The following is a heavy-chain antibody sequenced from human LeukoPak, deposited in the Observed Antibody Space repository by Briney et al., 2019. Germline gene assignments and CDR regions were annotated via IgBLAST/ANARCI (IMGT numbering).Heavy chain of an antibody. CDR2: IGTSSTTI. CDR3: ARFAAGGSYYYYMDV. J-gene: IGHJ6*03. D-gene: IGHD6-25*01. CDR1: GFTFSSYT. V-gene: IGHV3-48*01. Sequence: GGSLRLSCAASGFTFSSYTMNWVRQPPGKGLEWVSNIGTSSTTIYYADSVKGRSTISRDNAKNSLYLQMNSLRADDTAVYYCARFAAGGSYYYYMDVWGKGTTVTVSS.